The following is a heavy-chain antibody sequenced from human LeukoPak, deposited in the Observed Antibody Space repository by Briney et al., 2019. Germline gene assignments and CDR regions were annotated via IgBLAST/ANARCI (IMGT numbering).Heavy chain of an antibody. CDR3: ARGYYYDSSGYSPLDY. CDR2: ISAYNGNR. J-gene: IGHJ4*02. CDR1: GYTFTNYG. Sequence: ASVKVSCKASGYTFTNYGISWVRQAPGQGLEWMGWISAYNGNRNYAQKLQGRVTMTTGTSTSTAYMELRSLRSDDTAVYYCARGYYYDSSGYSPLDYWGQGTLVTVSS. D-gene: IGHD3-22*01. V-gene: IGHV1-18*01.